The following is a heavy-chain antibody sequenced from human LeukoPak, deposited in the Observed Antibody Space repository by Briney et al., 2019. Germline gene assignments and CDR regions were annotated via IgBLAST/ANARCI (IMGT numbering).Heavy chain of an antibody. CDR2: ISSSSSYI. J-gene: IGHJ6*03. D-gene: IGHD1-1*01. CDR1: GFTVSDNY. V-gene: IGHV3-21*01. Sequence: GGSLRLSCAASGFTVSDNYMSWVRQAPGKGLEWVSSISSSSSYIYYADSVKGRFTISRDNAKNSLYLQMNSLRAEDTAVYHCARDRLLEDRDYSYYYYMDVWGKGTTVTVSS. CDR3: ARDRLLEDRDYSYYYYMDV.